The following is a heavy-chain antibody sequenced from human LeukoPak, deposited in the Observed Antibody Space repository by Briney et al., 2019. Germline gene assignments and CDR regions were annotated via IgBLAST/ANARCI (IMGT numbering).Heavy chain of an antibody. CDR1: GFTVSSFD. Sequence: GGSLRLSCAASGFTVSSFDMTWVRQAPGKGLEWVSTISVSATNTYYADSVKGRFTISRDNSKNTLYLQMNSLRADDTAVYYCATITSMRVVLISWGQGTLVTVSS. CDR3: ATITSMRVVLIS. CDR2: ISVSATNT. D-gene: IGHD3-22*01. V-gene: IGHV3-23*01. J-gene: IGHJ1*01.